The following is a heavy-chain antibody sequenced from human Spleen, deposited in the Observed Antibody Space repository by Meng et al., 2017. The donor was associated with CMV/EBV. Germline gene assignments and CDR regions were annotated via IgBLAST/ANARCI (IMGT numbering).Heavy chain of an antibody. CDR2: LNPNKGDT. J-gene: IGHJ3*01. Sequence: ASVKVSCKASGYTFTSYDINWVRQVTGKGLEWMGWLNPNKGDTGYASRFQGRITITRDTSTDTAYMELSSLRSEDTAVYYCARGRSRYSDFLGASYTADCFDPWGQGTMVTVSS. D-gene: IGHD3-3*01. CDR1: GYTFTSYD. CDR3: ARGRSRYSDFLGASYTADCFDP. V-gene: IGHV1-8*01.